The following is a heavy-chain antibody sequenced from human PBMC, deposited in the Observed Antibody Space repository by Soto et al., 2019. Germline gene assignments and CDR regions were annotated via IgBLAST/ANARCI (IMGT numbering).Heavy chain of an antibody. Sequence: QVQLQESGPGLVKPSETLSLTCTVSGGSISSYYWSWIRQPPGKGLEWIGYIYYSGSTNYNPSLKSRVTISVDTSKNHFSLKLSSVTAADTAVYYCARQVIGLSYCSGGSCYPDYYYYYMDVWGKGTTVTVSS. CDR3: ARQVIGLSYCSGGSCYPDYYYYYMDV. D-gene: IGHD2-15*01. CDR2: IYYSGST. V-gene: IGHV4-59*08. J-gene: IGHJ6*03. CDR1: GGSISSYY.